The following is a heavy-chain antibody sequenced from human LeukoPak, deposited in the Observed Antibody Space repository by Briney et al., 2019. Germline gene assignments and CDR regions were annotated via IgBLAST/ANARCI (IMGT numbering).Heavy chain of an antibody. V-gene: IGHV3-23*01. CDR3: ARWTLQYYYDSSGHALDY. D-gene: IGHD3-22*01. J-gene: IGHJ4*02. CDR1: GFTFSSYA. CDR2: ISGSGGST. Sequence: GGSLRLSCAASGFTFSSYAMSWVRQAPGKGLEWVSAISGSGGSTYYADSVKGRFTISRDNSKNTLYLQMNSLRAEDTAVYYCARWTLQYYYDSSGHALDYWGQGTLVTVSS.